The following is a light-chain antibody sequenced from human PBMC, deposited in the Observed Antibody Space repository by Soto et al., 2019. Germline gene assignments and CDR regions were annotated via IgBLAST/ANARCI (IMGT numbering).Light chain of an antibody. Sequence: DIQMTQSPSTLSASVGDEVTITCRASESVGRWVAWYQLKPGKAPTVLIYDGSTLQSGVPLRFSGSASGTEFSLTIRSLQPDDFATYDCQQCHSYPLTFGGGTKVEIK. V-gene: IGKV1-5*01. CDR2: DGS. CDR3: QQCHSYPLT. J-gene: IGKJ4*01. CDR1: ESVGRW.